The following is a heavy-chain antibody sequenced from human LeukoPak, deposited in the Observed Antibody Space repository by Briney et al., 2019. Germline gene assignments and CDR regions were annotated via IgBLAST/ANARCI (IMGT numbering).Heavy chain of an antibody. CDR2: IIPIFGTA. CDR3: ARVYDDSSGYYFDY. Sequence: ASVKVSCKASGGTFISYAISWVRQAPGQGLEWMGGIIPIFGTANYAQKFQGRVTITADESTSTAYMELSSLRSEDTAVYYCARVYDDSSGYYFDYWGQGTLVTVSS. CDR1: GGTFISYA. J-gene: IGHJ4*02. V-gene: IGHV1-69*13. D-gene: IGHD3-22*01.